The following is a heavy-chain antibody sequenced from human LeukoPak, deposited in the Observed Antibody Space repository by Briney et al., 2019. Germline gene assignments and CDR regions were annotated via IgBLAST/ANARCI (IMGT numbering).Heavy chain of an antibody. J-gene: IGHJ4*02. CDR2: IYSGGST. V-gene: IGHV3-53*01. CDR3: ARVHDYGDSHDY. Sequence: PGGSLRLSCTASGFTFSSYVMSWVRQAPGKGLEWVSVIYSGGSTYYADSVKGRFTISRDNSKNTLYLQMNSLRAEDTAVYYCARVHDYGDSHDYWGQGTLVTVSS. CDR1: GFTFSSYV. D-gene: IGHD4-17*01.